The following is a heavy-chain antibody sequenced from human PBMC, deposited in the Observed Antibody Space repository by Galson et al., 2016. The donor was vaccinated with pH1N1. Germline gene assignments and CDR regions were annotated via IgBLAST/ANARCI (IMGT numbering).Heavy chain of an antibody. V-gene: IGHV3-9*01. CDR3: AKDHCSHGDTNCFYFDL. CDR2: ITWNSHVI. CDR1: GFTFDAFA. D-gene: IGHD4-17*01. J-gene: IGHJ2*01. Sequence: SLRLSCAASGFTFDAFAMHWVRQVPGGGLEWVSVITWNSHVIDYADSVKGRFTISRDNARNSLYLQMNNLRPEDSAFYFCAKDHCSHGDTNCFYFDLWGRGTLVTVSS.